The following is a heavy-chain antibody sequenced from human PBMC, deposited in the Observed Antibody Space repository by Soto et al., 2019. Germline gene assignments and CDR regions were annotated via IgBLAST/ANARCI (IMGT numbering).Heavy chain of an antibody. Sequence: GASVKVSCKASGYTFTGYYMHWVRQAPGQGLEWMGWINPNSGGTNYAQKFQGRVTMTRDTSITTAYMELSSLRSDDMAVYFCARGYRSSGLGPWGQGTLVTVSS. V-gene: IGHV1-2*02. CDR1: GYTFTGYY. CDR3: ARGYRSSGLGP. CDR2: INPNSGGT. J-gene: IGHJ5*02. D-gene: IGHD6-6*01.